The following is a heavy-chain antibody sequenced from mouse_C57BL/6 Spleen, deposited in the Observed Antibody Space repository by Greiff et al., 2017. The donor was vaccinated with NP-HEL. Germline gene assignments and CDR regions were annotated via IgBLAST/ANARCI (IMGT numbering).Heavy chain of an antibody. CDR2: INPYNGDT. CDR3: ARRGDGNYVHFDD. CDR1: GYSFTGYF. J-gene: IGHJ2*01. V-gene: IGHV1-20*01. Sequence: VQLKQSGPELVKPGDSVKISCKASGYSFTGYFMNWVMQSHGKSLEWIGRINPYNGDTFYNQKFKGKATLTVDKSSSTAHMELRSLTSEDSAVYYGARRGDGNYVHFDDWGQGTTLTVSS. D-gene: IGHD2-1*01.